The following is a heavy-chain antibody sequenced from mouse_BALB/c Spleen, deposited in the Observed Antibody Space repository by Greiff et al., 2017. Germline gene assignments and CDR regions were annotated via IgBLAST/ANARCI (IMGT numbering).Heavy chain of an antibody. Sequence: EVQLQQSGAELVRPGALVKLSCKASGFNIKDYYMHWVKQRPEQGLEWIGWIDPENGNTIYDPKFQGKASITADTSSNTAYLQLSSLTSEDTAVYYCARYDGWFAYWGQGTLVTVSA. CDR2: IDPENGNT. CDR1: GFNIKDYY. CDR3: ARYDGWFAY. V-gene: IGHV14-1*02. D-gene: IGHD2-14*01. J-gene: IGHJ3*01.